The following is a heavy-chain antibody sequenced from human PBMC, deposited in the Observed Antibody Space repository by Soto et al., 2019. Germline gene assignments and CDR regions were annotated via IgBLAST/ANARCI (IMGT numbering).Heavy chain of an antibody. CDR2: INPSDGNT. Sequence: GASVKVSCKASGYTFTSYYMHWVRQAPGQGLEWMGIINPSDGNTNYAQKFQGRVTMTTDTSMSTAYMELRSLRSDDTAVYYCATTSTDPPLPHYAFDIWGQGTMVTVSS. CDR1: GYTFTSYY. CDR3: ATTSTDPPLPHYAFDI. D-gene: IGHD1-26*01. J-gene: IGHJ3*02. V-gene: IGHV1-46*01.